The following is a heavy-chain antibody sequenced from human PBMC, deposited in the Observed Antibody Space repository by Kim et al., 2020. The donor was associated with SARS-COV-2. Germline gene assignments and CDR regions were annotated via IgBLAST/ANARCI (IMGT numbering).Heavy chain of an antibody. CDR2: IRSKANSYAT. Sequence: GGSLRLSCAASGFTFSGSAMHWVRQASGKGLEWVGRIRSKANSYATAYAASVKGRFTISRDDSKNTAYLQMNSLKTEDTAVYYCTGPYCSSTSCTNWFDPWGQGTLVTVSS. J-gene: IGHJ5*02. D-gene: IGHD2-2*01. CDR1: GFTFSGSA. CDR3: TGPYCSSTSCTNWFDP. V-gene: IGHV3-73*01.